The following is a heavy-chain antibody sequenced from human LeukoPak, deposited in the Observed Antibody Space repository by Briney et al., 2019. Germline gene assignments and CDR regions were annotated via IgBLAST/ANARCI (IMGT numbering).Heavy chain of an antibody. Sequence: GGSLRLSCAASGFTFSSYGMSWVRQAPGKGLEWVSAISGSGGSTYYADSVKGRFTISRDNSKNTLYLQMNSLRAEDTAVYYCAKSSGSIGTYYFDYWGQGTLVTVSS. CDR1: GFTFSSYG. V-gene: IGHV3-23*01. CDR3: AKSSGSIGTYYFDY. CDR2: ISGSGGST. J-gene: IGHJ4*02. D-gene: IGHD1-26*01.